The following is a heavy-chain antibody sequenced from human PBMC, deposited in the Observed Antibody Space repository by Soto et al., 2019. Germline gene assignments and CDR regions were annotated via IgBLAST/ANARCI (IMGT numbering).Heavy chain of an antibody. CDR2: ISGSGGST. V-gene: IGHV3-23*01. D-gene: IGHD6-19*01. Sequence: EVQLLESGGGLVQPGGSLRLSCAASGFTFSSYAMSWVRQAPGKGLEWVSAISGSGGSTYYADSVKGRFTISRDNSKNTLYLRFNALSAEDTCVYYCAKEGGSVAVAGGDYWGQGTLVTVSS. CDR3: AKEGGSVAVAGGDY. CDR1: GFTFSSYA. J-gene: IGHJ4*02.